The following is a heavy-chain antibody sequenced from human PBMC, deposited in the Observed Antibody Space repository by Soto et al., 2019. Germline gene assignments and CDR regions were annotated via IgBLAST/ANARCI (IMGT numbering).Heavy chain of an antibody. CDR3: AKDYALGRYYYDSSGYYPIFDY. D-gene: IGHD3-22*01. CDR2: ILQSGGDT. J-gene: IGHJ4*02. V-gene: IGHV3-23*01. Sequence: GGSLRLSCVASEFTFSNYAMSWVRQAPGKGLEWVSIILQSGGDTFYAGSVKGRFTSSRDNSKNTVSLHMNSLRTEDTALYYCAKDYALGRYYYDSSGYYPIFDYWGQGTLVTVSS. CDR1: EFTFSNYA.